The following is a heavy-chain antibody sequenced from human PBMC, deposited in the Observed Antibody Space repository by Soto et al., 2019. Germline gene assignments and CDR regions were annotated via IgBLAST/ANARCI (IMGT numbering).Heavy chain of an antibody. CDR2: INHSGST. D-gene: IGHD2-8*01. J-gene: IGHJ4*01. CDR3: ARGRRFYILLWVYTVPHYFYY. CDR1: GGSFSGYY. V-gene: IGHV4-34*01. Sequence: SETLSLTCAVSGGSFSGYYWSWIRQPPGKGLEWIGEINHSGSTNYNPSLKSRVTISVDTSKNQFSLKLSPVTAADTAVYYCARGRRFYILLWVYTVPHYFYYPGRRTLVTVSA.